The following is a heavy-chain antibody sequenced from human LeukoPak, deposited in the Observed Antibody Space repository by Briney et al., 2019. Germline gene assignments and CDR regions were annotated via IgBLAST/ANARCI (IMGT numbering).Heavy chain of an antibody. CDR2: IYSGGST. J-gene: IGHJ4*02. CDR1: GFTVSSNY. V-gene: IGHV3-53*04. Sequence: GGSLRLSCAASGFTVSSNYMSWVRQAPGKGLEWVSVIYSGGSTYYADSVNGRFTISRHNSKNTLYLQMNSLRAEDTAVYYCARAPEWLIFDYWGQGTLVTVSS. D-gene: IGHD6-19*01. CDR3: ARAPEWLIFDY.